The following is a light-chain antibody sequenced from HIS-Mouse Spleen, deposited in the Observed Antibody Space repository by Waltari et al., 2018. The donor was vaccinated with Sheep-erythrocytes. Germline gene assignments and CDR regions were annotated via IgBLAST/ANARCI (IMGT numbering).Light chain of an antibody. CDR3: CSYAGSYNYV. CDR2: DVS. Sequence: QSALTQPRPVSGSPGQSVTISCTGTSSVVGGYNYVSWYQQHPGKAPKLMIYDVSKRPSGVPDRFSGSKSGNTASLTISGLQAEDEADYYCCSYAGSYNYVFGTGTKVTVL. J-gene: IGLJ1*01. V-gene: IGLV2-11*01. CDR1: SSVVGGYNY.